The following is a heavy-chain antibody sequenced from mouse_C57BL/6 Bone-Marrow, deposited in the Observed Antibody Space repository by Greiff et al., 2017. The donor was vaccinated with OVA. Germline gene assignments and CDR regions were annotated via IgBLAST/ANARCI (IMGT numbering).Heavy chain of an antibody. J-gene: IGHJ2*01. CDR1: GFTFSSYG. CDR2: ISSGGSYT. D-gene: IGHD1-1*01. Sequence: EVKLMESGGDLVKPGGSLKLSCAASGFTFSSYGMSWVRQTPDKRLEWVATISSGGSYTYYPDSVKGRFTSSRDNAKNTLYLQMSSLKSEDTAMYYGARQDYGSSRRGFDYWGQGTTLTVSS. CDR3: ARQDYGSSRRGFDY. V-gene: IGHV5-6*01.